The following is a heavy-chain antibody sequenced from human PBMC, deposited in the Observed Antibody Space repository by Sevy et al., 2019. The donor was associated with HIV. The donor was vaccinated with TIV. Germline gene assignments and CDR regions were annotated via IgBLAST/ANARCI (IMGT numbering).Heavy chain of an antibody. D-gene: IGHD6-19*01. CDR1: GFTFSSYS. Sequence: GGCLRLSCAASGFTFSSYSMNWVRQAPGKGLEWVSYISSSSSTIYYADSVKGRFTISRDNAKNSLYLQMNSLRDEDTAVYYCAGRSDSSGSYDSLYYYMDVWGKGTTVTVSS. CDR2: ISSSSSTI. CDR3: AGRSDSSGSYDSLYYYMDV. J-gene: IGHJ6*03. V-gene: IGHV3-48*02.